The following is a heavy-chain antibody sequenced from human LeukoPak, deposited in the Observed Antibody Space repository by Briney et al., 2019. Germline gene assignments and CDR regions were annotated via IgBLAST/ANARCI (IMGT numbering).Heavy chain of an antibody. D-gene: IGHD5-24*01. V-gene: IGHV4-39*01. J-gene: IGHJ4*02. CDR2: IYYSGST. Sequence: WVRQPPGKGLEWIGSIYYSGSTYYNPSLKSRVTISVDTSKNQFSLKLSSVTAADTAVYYCARGGPRWLHPNDYWGQGTLVTVSS. CDR3: ARGGPRWLHPNDY.